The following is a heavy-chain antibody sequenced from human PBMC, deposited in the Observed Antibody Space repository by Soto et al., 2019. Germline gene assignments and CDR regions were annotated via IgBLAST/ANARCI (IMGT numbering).Heavy chain of an antibody. CDR1: GFSVSSNY. D-gene: IGHD4-4*01. CDR2: HYSGGST. Sequence: DVQLVESGGGLVQPGGSLRLSCAISGFSVSSNYLSWVRQAPGKGLEWVSVHYSGGSTYYADSVQGRFTISRDNSKNTLYLQMNSLRAEDTAVYYCVRQAKLTTVTANVGYYYGLDVWGQGTTVTVSS. J-gene: IGHJ6*02. V-gene: IGHV3-53*01. CDR3: VRQAKLTTVTANVGYYYGLDV.